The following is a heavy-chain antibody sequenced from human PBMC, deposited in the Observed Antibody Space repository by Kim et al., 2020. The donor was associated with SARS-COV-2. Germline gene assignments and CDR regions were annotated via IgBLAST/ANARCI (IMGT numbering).Heavy chain of an antibody. CDR3: ARETDYDFWSGYPTLDY. J-gene: IGHJ4*02. D-gene: IGHD3-3*01. V-gene: IGHV4-4*06. Sequence: LKSRVTMSVDTSKNQFSLTLSSVTAADTAVYYCARETDYDFWSGYPTLDYWGQGTLVTVSS.